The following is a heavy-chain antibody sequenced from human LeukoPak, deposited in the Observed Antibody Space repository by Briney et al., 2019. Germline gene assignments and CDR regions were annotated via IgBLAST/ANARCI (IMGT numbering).Heavy chain of an antibody. CDR3: TRVGYIDEGIDY. CDR1: GFTFTTYG. CDR2: IKQDGSKK. J-gene: IGHJ4*02. V-gene: IGHV3-7*04. Sequence: GGSLRLSCTDSGFTFTTYGMHWVRQAPGKGLEWVANIKQDGSKKSYVDSVKGRFTISRDNAKNSLYLQMNSLRAEDTAIYYCTRVGYIDEGIDYWGQGTLVTVSS. D-gene: IGHD5-24*01.